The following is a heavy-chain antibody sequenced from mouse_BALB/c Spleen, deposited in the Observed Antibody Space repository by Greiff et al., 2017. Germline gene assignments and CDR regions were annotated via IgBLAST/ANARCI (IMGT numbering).Heavy chain of an antibody. CDR1: GFNIKDTY. CDR3: AREEDYGYWYFDV. CDR2: IDPANGNT. J-gene: IGHJ1*01. V-gene: IGHV14-3*02. D-gene: IGHD1-1*02. Sequence: VQLQQSGAELVKPGASVKLSCTASGFNIKDTYMHWVKQRPEQGLEWIGRIDPANGNTKYDPKFQGKATITADTSSNTAYLQLSSLTSEDTAVYYCAREEDYGYWYFDVWGAGTTVTVSS.